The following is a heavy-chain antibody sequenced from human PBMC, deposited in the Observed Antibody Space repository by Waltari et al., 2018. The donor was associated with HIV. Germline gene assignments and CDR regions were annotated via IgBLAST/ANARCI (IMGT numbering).Heavy chain of an antibody. CDR2: IGTAGDT. Sequence: EVQLVESGGGLVQPGGSLRLSCAASGFTFSSYDLHWVRQATGKGLEWVSAIGTAGDTYYPGSVKGRFTISRENAKNSLYLQMNSLRAGDTAVYYCARGVQGNAFDIWGQGTMVTVSS. J-gene: IGHJ3*02. CDR3: ARGVQGNAFDI. D-gene: IGHD3-10*01. CDR1: GFTFSSYD. V-gene: IGHV3-13*04.